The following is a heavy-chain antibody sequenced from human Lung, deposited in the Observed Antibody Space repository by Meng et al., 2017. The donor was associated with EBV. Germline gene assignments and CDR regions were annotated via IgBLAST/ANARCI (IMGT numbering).Heavy chain of an antibody. CDR2: INYSGIT. Sequence: QLQLQESAPGLAKPSETLALSCGVSGWSCSSSHWSWIRQPPGKGLELIGQINYSGITNYNPSLKSRVTISVDTSKNQFSLSLNSVTAADTAVYYCARGGTSSAPFDYWGQETLVTVSS. D-gene: IGHD2-2*01. V-gene: IGHV4-34*01. CDR1: GWSCSSSH. CDR3: ARGGTSSAPFDY. J-gene: IGHJ4*02.